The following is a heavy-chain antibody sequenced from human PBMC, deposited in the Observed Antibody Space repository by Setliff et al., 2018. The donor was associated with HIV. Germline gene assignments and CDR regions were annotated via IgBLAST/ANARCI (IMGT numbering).Heavy chain of an antibody. CDR1: GYTFTSYG. Sequence: GASVKVSCKASGYTFTSYGISWVRQAPGQGLEWMGWISAYNGNTNYAQKLQGRVTMTTDTSTSTAYMELRSLRSDDTAVYYCARARPRALNYYMDVWDKGTTVTVSS. CDR2: ISAYNGNT. CDR3: ARARPRALNYYMDV. V-gene: IGHV1-18*01. J-gene: IGHJ6*03.